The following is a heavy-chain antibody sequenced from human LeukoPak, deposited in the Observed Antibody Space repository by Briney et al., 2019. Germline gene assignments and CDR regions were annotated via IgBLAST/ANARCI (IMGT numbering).Heavy chain of an antibody. CDR3: AREDDYDHWFDP. V-gene: IGHV3-21*01. Sequence: GGSLRLSCAASGFTFSSYSMNWVRQAPGKGLEWVSSISSSSSYIYYADPVKGRFTISRDNAKNSLYLQMNSLRAKDTAVYYCAREDDYDHWFDPWGQGTLVTVSS. CDR1: GFTFSSYS. D-gene: IGHD3-22*01. J-gene: IGHJ5*02. CDR2: ISSSSSYI.